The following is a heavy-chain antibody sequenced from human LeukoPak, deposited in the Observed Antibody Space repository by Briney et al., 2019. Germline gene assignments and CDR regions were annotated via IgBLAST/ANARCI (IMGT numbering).Heavy chain of an antibody. CDR3: AKIGGTYYYGSGSSQFDY. J-gene: IGHJ4*02. CDR2: IRYDGSNK. CDR1: GFTFSSYG. D-gene: IGHD3-10*01. V-gene: IGHV3-30*02. Sequence: PGGSLRLSCAASGFTFSSYGMHWVRQAPGKGLEWVAFIRYDGSNKYYADSVKGRFTISRDNSKNTLYLQMNSLRAEDTAVYYCAKIGGTYYYGSGSSQFDYWGQGTLVTVSS.